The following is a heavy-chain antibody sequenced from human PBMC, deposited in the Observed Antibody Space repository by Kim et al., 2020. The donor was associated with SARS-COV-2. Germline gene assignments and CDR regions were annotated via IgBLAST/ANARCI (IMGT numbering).Heavy chain of an antibody. J-gene: IGHJ3*02. V-gene: IGHV3-21*01. CDR3: AREEGGGSSRAFDI. CDR1: GFTFSSYS. CDR2: ISSSSSYI. D-gene: IGHD2-15*01. Sequence: GGPLRLSCSASGFTFSSYSMNWVRQAPGKGLEWVSSISSSSSYIYYADSVKGRFTISRDNAKNSLYLQMNSLRAEDTAVYYCAREEGGGSSRAFDIWGQGTMVTVSS.